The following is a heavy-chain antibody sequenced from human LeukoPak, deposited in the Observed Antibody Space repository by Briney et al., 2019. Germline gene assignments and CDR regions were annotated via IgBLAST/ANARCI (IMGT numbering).Heavy chain of an antibody. V-gene: IGHV1-69*01. CDR2: IIPIFGTA. CDR1: GGTFTSYA. D-gene: IGHD3-22*01. J-gene: IGHJ4*02. CDR3: ARTDPFYDSSGQSFFDY. Sequence: ASVKVSCKASGGTFTSYAISWVRQAPGQGLEWMGGIIPIFGTANYAQKFQGRVTITADESTSTAYMELSSLRSEDTAVYYCARTDPFYDSSGQSFFDYWGQGTLVTVSS.